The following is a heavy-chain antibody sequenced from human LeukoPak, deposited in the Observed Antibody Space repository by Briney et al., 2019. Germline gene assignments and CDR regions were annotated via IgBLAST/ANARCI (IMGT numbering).Heavy chain of an antibody. CDR1: GSRFTSYW. V-gene: IGHV5-51*01. J-gene: IGHJ5*02. CDR3: ARLRISMVRGVVLPRDNWFDP. D-gene: IGHD3-10*01. Sequence: GESLKISCKGSGSRFTSYWIGWVRQMAGKGLEWMGVIYPGDSDTRYSPSFQGQVTISADKSISTAYLQWSSLKTSDTAMYYCARLRISMVRGVVLPRDNWFDPWGQGTLVTVSS. CDR2: IYPGDSDT.